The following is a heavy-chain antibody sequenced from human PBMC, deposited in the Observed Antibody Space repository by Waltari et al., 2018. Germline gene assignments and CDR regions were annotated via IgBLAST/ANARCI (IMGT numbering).Heavy chain of an antibody. CDR2: ISGSGGST. D-gene: IGHD3-16*01. CDR1: GFPFRSYA. J-gene: IGHJ4*02. V-gene: IGHV3-23*01. CDR3: AIFPFIRPQDY. Sequence: EVQLLESGGGLVQPGGSPRLSCAASGFPFRSYAMSWVRQAPGKGLEWVSAISGSGGSTYYADSVKGRFTISRDNSKNTLYLQMNSLRAEDTAVYYCAIFPFIRPQDYWGQGTLVTVSS.